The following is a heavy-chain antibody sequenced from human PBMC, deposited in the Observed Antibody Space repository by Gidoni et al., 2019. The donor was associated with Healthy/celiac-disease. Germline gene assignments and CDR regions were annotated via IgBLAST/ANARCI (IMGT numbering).Heavy chain of an antibody. CDR3: ARDTSTTVTKLSLFDY. D-gene: IGHD4-17*01. Sequence: EVQLVESGGGLVKPGGSLRLSCAASGFTFSSYSMNWVRQAPGKGLEWVSSISSSSSYIYYADSVKGRFTISRDNAKNSLYLQMNSLRPEDTAVYYCARDTSTTVTKLSLFDYWGQGTLVTVSS. V-gene: IGHV3-21*01. CDR2: ISSSSSYI. J-gene: IGHJ4*02. CDR1: GFTFSSYS.